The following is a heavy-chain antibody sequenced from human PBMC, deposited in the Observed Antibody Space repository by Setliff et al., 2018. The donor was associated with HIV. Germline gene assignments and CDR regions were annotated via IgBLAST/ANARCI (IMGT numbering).Heavy chain of an antibody. CDR1: GASISSHKYY. J-gene: IGHJ4*02. CDR3: ARVQVGGYNFYFDY. Sequence: SETLSLTCTVSGASISSHKYYWGWIRQPPGKGLEWIGSIYYSGSTYYNPSLKSRVTISVDTSKNQFSLKLSSVTAADTAVYYCARVQVGGYNFYFDYWGQGTLVTVSS. V-gene: IGHV4-39*01. CDR2: IYYSGST. D-gene: IGHD5-12*01.